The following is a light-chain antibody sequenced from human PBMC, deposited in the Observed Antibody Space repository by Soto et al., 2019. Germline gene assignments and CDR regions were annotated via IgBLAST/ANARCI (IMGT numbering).Light chain of an antibody. CDR3: SSYAGAYSFGVV. J-gene: IGLJ3*02. Sequence: QSVLTQPRSVSGSPGQSVTISCTGTSSDVGDYNYVSWYQQHPGKVPKLMIYDVTKRPSGVPDRFSGSKSGNTASLTISGLQVDDEADYYCSSYAGAYSFGVVFGGGTKLTVL. CDR1: SSDVGDYNY. CDR2: DVT. V-gene: IGLV2-11*01.